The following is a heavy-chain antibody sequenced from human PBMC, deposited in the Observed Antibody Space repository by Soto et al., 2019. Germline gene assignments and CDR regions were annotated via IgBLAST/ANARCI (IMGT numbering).Heavy chain of an antibody. CDR2: ISYDGSNK. J-gene: IGHJ3*02. CDR3: AREKSGYDPAEVDAFDI. V-gene: IGHV3-30-3*01. Sequence: PGGSLRLSCAASGFTFSSYAMHWVRQAPGKGLEWVAVISYDGSNKYYADSVKGRFTISRDNSKNTLYLQMNSLRAEDTAVYYCAREKSGYDPAEVDAFDIWGQGTMVTVSS. D-gene: IGHD5-12*01. CDR1: GFTFSSYA.